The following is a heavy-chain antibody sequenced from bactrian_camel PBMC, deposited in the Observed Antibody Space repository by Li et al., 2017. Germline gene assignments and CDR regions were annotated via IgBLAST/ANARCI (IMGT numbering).Heavy chain of an antibody. J-gene: IGHJ4*01. Sequence: VQLVESGGGSVQAGGSLRLSCAASGVSACMGWFRQAPGKAREGVANISPGGFSAYANSVQGRFTISRDNVKNTMDLEMTKLQPEDSAAYYCAADYRRGWSCSVDRSDYNNWGQGTQVTVS. V-gene: IGHV3S53*01. CDR2: ISPGGFS. D-gene: IGHD2*01. CDR1: GVSAC. CDR3: AADYRRGWSCSVDRSDYNN.